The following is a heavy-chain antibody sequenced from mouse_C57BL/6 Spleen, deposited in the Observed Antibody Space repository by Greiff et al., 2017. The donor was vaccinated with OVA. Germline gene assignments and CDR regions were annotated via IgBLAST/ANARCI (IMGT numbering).Heavy chain of an antibody. D-gene: IGHD1-1*01. J-gene: IGHJ4*01. CDR2: IFPGSGST. Sequence: VQLQESGPELVKPGASVKISCKASGYTFTDYYINWVKQRPGQGLEWIGWIFPGSGSTYYNEKFKGKATLTVDKSSSTAYMLLSSLTSEDSAVYFCARLNYYGSGAMDYWGQGTSVTVSS. V-gene: IGHV1-75*01. CDR3: ARLNYYGSGAMDY. CDR1: GYTFTDYY.